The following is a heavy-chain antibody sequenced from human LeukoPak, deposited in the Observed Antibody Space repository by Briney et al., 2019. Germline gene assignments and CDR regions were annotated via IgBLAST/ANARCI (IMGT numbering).Heavy chain of an antibody. J-gene: IGHJ4*02. CDR3: ARDRDFWSGYYDFDY. Sequence: SVKVSCKASGGTFSSYAISWVRQAPGQGLEWMGGIIPILGTANYAQKFQGRVTITADESTSTAYMELSSLRSEDTAVYYCARDRDFWSGYYDFDYWGQGTLVTVSS. D-gene: IGHD3-3*01. V-gene: IGHV1-69*13. CDR2: IIPILGTA. CDR1: GGTFSSYA.